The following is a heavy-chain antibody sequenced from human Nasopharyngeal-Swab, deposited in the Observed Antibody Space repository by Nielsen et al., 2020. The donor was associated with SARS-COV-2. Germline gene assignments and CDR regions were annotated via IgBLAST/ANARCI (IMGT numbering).Heavy chain of an antibody. D-gene: IGHD5-18*01. CDR1: GFTFSSYA. J-gene: IGHJ6*03. V-gene: IGHV3-30-3*01. CDR2: ISYDGSNK. Sequence: GGSLRLSCAASGFTFSSYAMHWVRQAPGKGLVWVAVISYDGSNKYYADSVKGRFTISRDNSKNTLYLQMNSLRAEDTAVYYCARDGDSYRSYYMDVWGKGTTVTVSS. CDR3: ARDGDSYRSYYMDV.